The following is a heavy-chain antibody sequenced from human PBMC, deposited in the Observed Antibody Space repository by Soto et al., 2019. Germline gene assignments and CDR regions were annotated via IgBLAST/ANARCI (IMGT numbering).Heavy chain of an antibody. J-gene: IGHJ4*02. CDR3: ARQPYCGGDCYYYFDY. Sequence: GGSLRLSWAASGVTVGGNDVSWVRQAPGKGLEWVSVIYSGGSTYYADSVKGRFTISRDNSKNTLYLQMNSLRAEDTAVYYCARQPYCGGDCYYYFDYWGQGALVTVSS. CDR1: GVTVGGND. D-gene: IGHD2-21*02. CDR2: IYSGGST. V-gene: IGHV3-53*01.